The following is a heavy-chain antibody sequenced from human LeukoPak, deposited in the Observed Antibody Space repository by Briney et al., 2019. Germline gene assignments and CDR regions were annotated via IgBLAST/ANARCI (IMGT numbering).Heavy chain of an antibody. CDR1: GGSLSSYY. CDR3: ARSGTLTGYLY. D-gene: IGHD3-9*01. J-gene: IGHJ4*02. Sequence: SETLSLTCTVSGGSLSSYYWTWIRQPPRKGMEWIGYIYYSGTTNYNPSLKSRVTMSVDTSKNQFSLKLNSVAAADTAVYYCARSGTLTGYLYWGQGALVTVSS. V-gene: IGHV4-59*01. CDR2: IYYSGTT.